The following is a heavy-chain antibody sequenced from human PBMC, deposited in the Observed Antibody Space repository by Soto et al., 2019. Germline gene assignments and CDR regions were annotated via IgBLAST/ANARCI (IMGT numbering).Heavy chain of an antibody. CDR3: ARQSGDYVIDY. CDR1: GGSISSSSYY. J-gene: IGHJ4*02. Sequence: SETLSLTCTVSGGSISSSSYYWGWIRQPPGKGLEWIGSFYYSGSTYYNPSLKSRVTISVDTSKNQFSLKLSSVTAADTAVYYCARQSGDYVIDYWGQGTLVTVSS. D-gene: IGHD4-17*01. V-gene: IGHV4-39*01. CDR2: FYYSGST.